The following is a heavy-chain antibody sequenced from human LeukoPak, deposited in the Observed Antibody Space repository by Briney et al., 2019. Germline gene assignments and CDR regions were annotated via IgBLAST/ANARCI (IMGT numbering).Heavy chain of an antibody. CDR1: GGSISSGGYY. J-gene: IGHJ4*02. Sequence: SQTLSLTCTVSGGSISSGGYYWSWIRQPPGKGLEWIGYIYHSGSTYYNPTLKSRVTISVDRSKNQFSLKLSSVTAADTAVYYCARRFAPFDYWGQGTLVTVSS. V-gene: IGHV4-30-2*01. CDR2: IYHSGST. CDR3: ARRFAPFDY.